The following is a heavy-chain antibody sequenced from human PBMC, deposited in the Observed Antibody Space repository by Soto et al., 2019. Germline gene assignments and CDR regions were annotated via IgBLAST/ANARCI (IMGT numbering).Heavy chain of an antibody. D-gene: IGHD6-6*01. CDR2: ISGSGGST. CDR3: AKSLRSSSYYYYYGMDV. CDR1: GFTFSSYA. J-gene: IGHJ6*02. Sequence: PGGSLRLSCAASGFTFSSYAMSWVRQAPGKGLEWVSAISGSGGSTYYADSVKGRFTISRDNSKNTLYLQMNSLRAEDTAVYYCAKSLRSSSYYYYYGMDVWGQGTTVTVSS. V-gene: IGHV3-23*01.